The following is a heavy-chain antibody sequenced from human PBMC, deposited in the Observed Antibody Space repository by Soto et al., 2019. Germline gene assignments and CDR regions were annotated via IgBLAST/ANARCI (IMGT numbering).Heavy chain of an antibody. CDR3: AKVLLRDGYNYVDWFNP. D-gene: IGHD5-12*01. Sequence: GGSLRLSCAASGFTFSSYAMSWVRQAPGKGLEWVSAISGSGGSTYYADSVKGRFTISRDNSKNTLYLQMNSLRAEDTAVYYCAKVLLRDGYNYVDWFNPWGQGTLVTVSS. CDR1: GFTFSSYA. CDR2: ISGSGGST. J-gene: IGHJ5*02. V-gene: IGHV3-23*01.